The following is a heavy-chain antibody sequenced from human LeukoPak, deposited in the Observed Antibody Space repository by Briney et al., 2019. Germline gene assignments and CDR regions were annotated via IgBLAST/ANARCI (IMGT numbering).Heavy chain of an antibody. J-gene: IGHJ3*02. Sequence: PGGSLRLSCAASGFTFSSYSMNWVRQAPGKGLEWVSSISSSSSYIYYADSVKGRFTISRDNAKNSLYLQMNSLRAEDTAVYYCARDYLYDYVWGSYRYKAYPFDIWGQGTMVTVPS. CDR1: GFTFSSYS. D-gene: IGHD3-16*02. CDR3: ARDYLYDYVWGSYRYKAYPFDI. V-gene: IGHV3-21*01. CDR2: ISSSSSYI.